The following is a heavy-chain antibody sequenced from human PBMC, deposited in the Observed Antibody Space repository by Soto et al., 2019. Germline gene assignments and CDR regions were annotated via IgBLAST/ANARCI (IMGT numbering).Heavy chain of an antibody. D-gene: IGHD1-26*01. J-gene: IGHJ6*02. CDR2: IKSKTDGGTT. CDR3: SALGV. Sequence: EVQLVESGGGVVEPGGSLRLSCAASGFNFINAWMHWVRQAPGKGLEWVGRIKSKTDGGTTDYAAPVKARFITSRDESKNTLYLQINSLKMEDTAVYYCSALGVWGQGTTVTVSS. V-gene: IGHV3-15*07. CDR1: GFNFINAW.